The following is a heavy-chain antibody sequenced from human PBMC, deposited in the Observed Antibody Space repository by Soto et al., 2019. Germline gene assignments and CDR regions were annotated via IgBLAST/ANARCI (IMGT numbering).Heavy chain of an antibody. CDR1: GFTFSSYA. Sequence: GGSLRLSCAASGFTFSSYAMSWVRQAPGKGLEWVSSIRGSGGGTYYADSVKGRFTFSRDNSKNTLYLQMNRLRAEDTAVYYCAKFGIATTKRSHPYYIYYQGQGALVTISS. CDR3: AKFGIATTKRSHPYYIYY. J-gene: IGHJ4*02. D-gene: IGHD1-1*01. V-gene: IGHV3-23*01. CDR2: IRGSGGGT.